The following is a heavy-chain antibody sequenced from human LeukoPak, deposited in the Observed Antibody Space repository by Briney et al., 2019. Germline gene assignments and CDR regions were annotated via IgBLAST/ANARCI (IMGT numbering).Heavy chain of an antibody. CDR3: ARDREAVADYYFDY. D-gene: IGHD6-19*01. CDR1: GFTFSSYW. V-gene: IGHV3-7*01. J-gene: IGHJ4*02. Sequence: GGSLGLSCAASGFTFSSYWMGWVRQAPGKGLEWVANIKQDGSEKYYVDPVKGRFTISRDNAKNSLYLQMNSLRAEDTAVYYCARDREAVADYYFDYWGQGTLVTVSS. CDR2: IKQDGSEK.